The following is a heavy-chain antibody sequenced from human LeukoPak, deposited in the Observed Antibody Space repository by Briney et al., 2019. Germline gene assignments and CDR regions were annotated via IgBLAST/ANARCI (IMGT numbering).Heavy chain of an antibody. CDR2: ISAYNGNT. CDR1: GYTFTSYG. J-gene: IGHJ5*02. CDR3: ARVRIVVVPAAIITDNWLDP. D-gene: IGHD2-2*02. V-gene: IGHV1-18*01. Sequence: ASVKVSCNASGYTFTSYGISWVRQAPGQGLEWMGWISAYNGNTNYAQKLQGRVTMTTDTSTSTAYMELRSLRSDDTAVYYCARVRIVVVPAAIITDNWLDPWGQGTLVTVSS.